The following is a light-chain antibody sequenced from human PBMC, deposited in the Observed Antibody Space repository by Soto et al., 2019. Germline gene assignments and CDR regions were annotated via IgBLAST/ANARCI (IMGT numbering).Light chain of an antibody. CDR3: QQYNNWLSIT. CDR1: QSVADN. V-gene: IGKV3-15*01. Sequence: VMPQYHATLSVSPGERVTLSCRSSQSVADNFSWFQQRPGQGPSLLIYGASTRATGIPARFSGSGSETDFTLTVSSLRSEDSAVYYCQQYNNWLSITFGQGTRPEV. J-gene: IGKJ5*01. CDR2: GAS.